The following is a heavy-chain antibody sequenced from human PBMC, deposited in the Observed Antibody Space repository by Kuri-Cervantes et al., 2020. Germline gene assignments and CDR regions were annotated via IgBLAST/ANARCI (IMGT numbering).Heavy chain of an antibody. CDR2: FDPEERET. Sequence: ASVNVSCKVSGYSLTEISMHWVRQAPGKGPEWTGSFDPEERETIYAQKFQGRVTMTEDTSTDTAYKELSSLRSEDTAVYYCATARVVVPPGLGIWGQGTMVTVSS. CDR1: GYSLTEIS. CDR3: ATARVVVPPGLGI. J-gene: IGHJ3*02. D-gene: IGHD3-22*01. V-gene: IGHV1-24*01.